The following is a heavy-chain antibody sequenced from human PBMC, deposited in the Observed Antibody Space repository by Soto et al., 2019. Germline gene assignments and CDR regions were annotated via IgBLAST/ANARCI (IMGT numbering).Heavy chain of an antibody. CDR3: TRGDGRCSGGSCFFDS. J-gene: IGHJ4*02. D-gene: IGHD2-15*01. V-gene: IGHV3-7*01. CDR1: GFSLTPCW. Sequence: PGGSLRLSXLASGFSLTPCWLSWVRQTPGRGLEWVAKMNEDGSKRDYMESVEGRFTISRDNAKNSVSLQMDSLRVDDTAMYYCTRGDGRCSGGSCFFDSWGQGTLVTVSS. CDR2: MNEDGSKR.